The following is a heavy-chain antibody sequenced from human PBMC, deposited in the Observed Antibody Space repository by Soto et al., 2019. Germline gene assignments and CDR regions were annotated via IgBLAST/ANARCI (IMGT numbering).Heavy chain of an antibody. CDR3: ARARGVAAGTSYYYYGMDV. CDR2: INHSGST. J-gene: IGHJ6*02. Sequence: QVQLQQWGAGLLKPSETLSLTCAVYGGSFSGYYWSWIRQPPGKGLEWIGEINHSGSTNYNPSLKGRVPISVEPSKNQFSLELGSVAAAETAVYYCARARGVAAGTSYYYYGMDVWGQGTTVTVSS. D-gene: IGHD6-13*01. CDR1: GGSFSGYY. V-gene: IGHV4-34*01.